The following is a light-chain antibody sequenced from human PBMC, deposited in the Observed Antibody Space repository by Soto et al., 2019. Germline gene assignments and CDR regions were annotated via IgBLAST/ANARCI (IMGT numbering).Light chain of an antibody. CDR1: SSDVGGYNY. J-gene: IGLJ1*01. CDR3: SSYTTSNTRQIV. V-gene: IGLV2-14*03. Sequence: QSALTQPASVSGSPGQSITISCPGTSSDVGGYNYVSWYQHHPGKAPKLMIYDVSNRPSGVSNRFSGSKSGNTASLTISGLQPEDEADYYCSSYTTSNTRQIVFGTGTKATVL. CDR2: DVS.